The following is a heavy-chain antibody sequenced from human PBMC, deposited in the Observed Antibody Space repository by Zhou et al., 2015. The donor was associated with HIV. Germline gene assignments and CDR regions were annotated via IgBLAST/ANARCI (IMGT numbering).Heavy chain of an antibody. Sequence: QVHLAESGGVVVQPGGSLRLSCAASGFTFSAYYVTWHRQAPGKGLEWISYISESGTTVHYADSVKGRFTVSRDNAKNSLYLQMNFLRAEDTAVYYCAKDSYYYASDLWGQGTLVTVSS. CDR1: GFTFSAYY. D-gene: IGHD3-10*01. V-gene: IGHV3-11*01. CDR3: AKDSYYYASDL. J-gene: IGHJ4*02. CDR2: ISESGTTV.